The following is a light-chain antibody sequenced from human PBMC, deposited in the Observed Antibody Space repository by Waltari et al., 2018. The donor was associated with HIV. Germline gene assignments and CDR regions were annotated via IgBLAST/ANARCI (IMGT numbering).Light chain of an antibody. CDR2: GNT. J-gene: IGLJ3*02. Sequence: QSLLTQPPSLSGPPAQTVTISCTGTSSNTGAAYHLPTYQQLPGTAPNLLLYGNTIRPSGVPDRFSGSKSGTSASLAITGLQADDEADYYCKSYDSSLSAWVFGGGTKLTVL. CDR1: SSNTGAAYH. CDR3: KSYDSSLSAWV. V-gene: IGLV1-40*01.